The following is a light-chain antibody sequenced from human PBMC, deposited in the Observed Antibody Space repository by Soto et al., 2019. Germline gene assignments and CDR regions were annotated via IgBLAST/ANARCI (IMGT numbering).Light chain of an antibody. J-gene: IGKJ1*01. Sequence: DIQMTQSPSTLSASVGDRVTITCRASQSISSWLAWYQQKPGKAPKLLIYDASSLKSGVPSRFSGSGSGTEFTLTLSSRQPDDFATYYCQQYNSYWTVGQGTKVEIK. CDR1: QSISSW. CDR3: QQYNSYWT. CDR2: DAS. V-gene: IGKV1-5*01.